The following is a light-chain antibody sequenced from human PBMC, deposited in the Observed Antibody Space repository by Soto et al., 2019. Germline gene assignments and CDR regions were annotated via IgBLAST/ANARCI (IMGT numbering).Light chain of an antibody. CDR3: QQYGNTRIT. CDR2: GAS. V-gene: IGKV3-20*01. CDR1: QSVSNSY. Sequence: EIVLTQSPGTLSLSPGERATLSCRASQSVSNSYLAWYQQKPGQAPRLLMYGASNRATGIPDRFSGSGSETDFTLTISRLEPEDFEVYYCQQYGNTRITFGQGTRLEIK. J-gene: IGKJ5*01.